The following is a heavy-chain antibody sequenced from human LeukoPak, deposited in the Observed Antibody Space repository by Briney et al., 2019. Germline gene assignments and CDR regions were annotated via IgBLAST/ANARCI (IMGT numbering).Heavy chain of an antibody. V-gene: IGHV4-4*07. CDR3: ARADGNYYDSSGYYKLYHDAFDI. D-gene: IGHD3-22*01. CDR1: GDSINNYH. CDR2: IFVSGST. J-gene: IGHJ3*02. Sequence: SETLSLTCTVSGDSINNYHWSWIRQPAGKGLEWIGHIFVSGSTHYNPSLKSRVTISVDTSKNQFSLKLSSVTAADTAVYYCARADGNYYDSSGYYKLYHDAFDIWGQGTMVTVSS.